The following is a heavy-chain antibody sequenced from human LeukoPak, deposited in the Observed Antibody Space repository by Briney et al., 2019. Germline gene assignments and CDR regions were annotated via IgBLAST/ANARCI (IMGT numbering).Heavy chain of an antibody. CDR3: ARGLGPSAMFDP. J-gene: IGHJ5*02. V-gene: IGHV4-59*13. CDR2: IHYRGSS. D-gene: IGHD6-6*01. Sequence: PSETLSLTCTVSSGSISSYYWNWIRQPPGKGLDWIGYIHYRGSSNDNPSLKSRVTISVETSKNQFSLKLASVTAADTAVYYCARGLGPSAMFDPWGQGTLVTVSS. CDR1: SGSISSYY.